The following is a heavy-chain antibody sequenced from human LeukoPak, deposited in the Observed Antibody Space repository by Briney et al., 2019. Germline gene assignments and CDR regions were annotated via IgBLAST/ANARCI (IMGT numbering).Heavy chain of an antibody. CDR1: GGSISSGSYY. D-gene: IGHD2-2*02. CDR3: ARASIRRIPYYFDY. CDR2: IYYSGST. Sequence: NPSETLSLTCTVSGGSISSGSYYWSWIRQPPGKGLEWIGSIYYSGSTNYNPSLKSRVTISVDTSKNQFSLKLSSVTAADTAVYYCARASIRRIPYYFDYWGQGTLVTVSS. V-gene: IGHV4-61*01. J-gene: IGHJ4*02.